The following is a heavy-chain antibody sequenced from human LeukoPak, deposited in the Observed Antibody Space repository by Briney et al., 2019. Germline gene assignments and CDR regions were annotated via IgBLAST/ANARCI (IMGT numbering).Heavy chain of an antibody. D-gene: IGHD6-13*01. J-gene: IGHJ4*02. V-gene: IGHV3-43*01. CDR2: ISWDGGST. Sequence: GGSLRLSCTASGFTFDDYTMHWVRQAPGKGLEWVSLISWDGGSTYYADSVKGRFTISRDNSKNSLYLQMNSLRIEDTALHYCAKEAEITAGLDYWGQGTLVTVSS. CDR3: AKEAEITAGLDY. CDR1: GFTFDDYT.